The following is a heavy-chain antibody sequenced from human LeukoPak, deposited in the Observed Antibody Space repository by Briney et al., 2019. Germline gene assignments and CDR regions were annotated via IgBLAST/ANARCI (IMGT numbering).Heavy chain of an antibody. Sequence: GGSLRLSCAASGFTFSSYAMSWVRQAPGKGLEWVSAISGSGGSTYYADSVKGRFTISRDDSKNTLYLQMNSLRAEDTAVYYCAKGAGSYQKSYYYYYYYYMDVWGKGTTVTVSS. CDR3: AKGAGSYQKSYYYYYYYYMDV. D-gene: IGHD3-10*01. CDR1: GFTFSSYA. CDR2: ISGSGGST. V-gene: IGHV3-23*01. J-gene: IGHJ6*03.